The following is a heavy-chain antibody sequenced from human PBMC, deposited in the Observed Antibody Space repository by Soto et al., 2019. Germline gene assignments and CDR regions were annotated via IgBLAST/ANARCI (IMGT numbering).Heavy chain of an antibody. Sequence: QITLKESGPTLVKPTQTLTLTCTFFGFSLSSSGVGVGWIRQPPGKALEWLTVIYWNDDKRYSPSLKSRLTITKDTSKDQVVLTMTNMDPVDTATYYCVHSTLAPTGGYYFDYWGQGTLVTVSA. J-gene: IGHJ4*02. D-gene: IGHD3-10*01. V-gene: IGHV2-5*01. CDR1: GFSLSSSGVG. CDR3: VHSTLAPTGGYYFDY. CDR2: IYWNDDK.